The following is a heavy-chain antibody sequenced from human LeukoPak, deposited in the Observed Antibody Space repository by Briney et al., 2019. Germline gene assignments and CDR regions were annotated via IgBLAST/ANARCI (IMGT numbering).Heavy chain of an antibody. V-gene: IGHV3-9*01. CDR3: AKDADYVWGSYRTNAFDI. Sequence: GGSLRLSCAGSGFTFGDYSMPGVRQTPGEGPEWVPGINWNSGSIGYADSVKGRFTISRDNAKNSLYLQMNSLRAEDTALYYCAKDADYVWGSYRTNAFDIWGQGTMVTVSS. CDR2: INWNSGSI. CDR1: GFTFGDYS. J-gene: IGHJ3*02. D-gene: IGHD3-16*02.